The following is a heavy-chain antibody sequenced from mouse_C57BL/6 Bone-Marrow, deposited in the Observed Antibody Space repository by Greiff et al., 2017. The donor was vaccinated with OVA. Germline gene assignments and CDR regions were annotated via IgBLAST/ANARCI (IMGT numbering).Heavy chain of an antibody. J-gene: IGHJ1*03. CDR3: TRVAGTDWYFDF. V-gene: IGHV5-9-1*02. Sequence: EVMLVESGEGLVKPGGSLKLSCAASGFTFSSYAMPWVRQTPEKRLEWVAYISSGGDYIYYADTVKGRFTISRDNARNTLYLQMSSLKSEDTAMYYCTRVAGTDWYFDFWGTGTTVTVSS. D-gene: IGHD3-3*01. CDR1: GFTFSSYA. CDR2: ISSGGDYI.